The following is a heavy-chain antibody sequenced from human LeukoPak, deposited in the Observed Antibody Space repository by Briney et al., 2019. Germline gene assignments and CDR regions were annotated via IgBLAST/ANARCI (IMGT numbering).Heavy chain of an antibody. J-gene: IGHJ4*02. CDR2: TNTDSAWT. Sequence: GGSLRLSCAASGFTFRTYVMSWVRLAPGREPEWVAGTNTDSAWTYYADAVKGRFTISRDNSENMLYLQMNSLRVDDTAIYYCAKSTVGCSGGSCYSALESWGQGTLVTVSS. CDR3: AKSTVGCSGGSCYSALES. V-gene: IGHV3-23*01. D-gene: IGHD2-15*01. CDR1: GFTFRTYV.